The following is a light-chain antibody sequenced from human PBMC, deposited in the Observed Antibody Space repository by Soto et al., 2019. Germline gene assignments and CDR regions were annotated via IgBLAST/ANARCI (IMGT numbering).Light chain of an antibody. CDR1: QDDIGVYDF. V-gene: IGLV2-8*01. Sequence: QAVLTQPPSATGSPGQSVTISCARTQDDIGVYDFVSWYQHHPGKAPRLIIYEVVQRPSGVPDRFSGSKSGNTASLTVSGLQAADEADYFCKSYAGSNTYVFGSGTKVTVL. J-gene: IGLJ1*01. CDR2: EVV. CDR3: KSYAGSNTYV.